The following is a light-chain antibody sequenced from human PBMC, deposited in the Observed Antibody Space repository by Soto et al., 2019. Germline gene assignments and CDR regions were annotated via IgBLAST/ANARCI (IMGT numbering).Light chain of an antibody. CDR2: EVS. CDR3: SSYTSSSTYV. V-gene: IGLV2-14*01. J-gene: IGLJ1*01. Sequence: QSVLTQPASVSGSPGQSITISCTGTSSDVGXXXXXXXXXXXXXXXXXXXXYEVSNRPSGVSNRFSGSKSGNTASLTISGLQAEDEADYYCSSYTSSSTYVFGTGTKVTVL. CDR1: SSDVGXXXX.